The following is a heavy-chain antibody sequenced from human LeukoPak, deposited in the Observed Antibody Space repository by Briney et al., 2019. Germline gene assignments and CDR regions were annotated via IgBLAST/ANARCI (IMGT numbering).Heavy chain of an antibody. J-gene: IGHJ6*03. D-gene: IGHD4/OR15-4a*01. CDR1: GGSISSGSYY. CDR3: ARVGNANYYYYYYYMDV. Sequence: SETLSLTCTVSGGSISSGSYYWSWIRQPAGKGLEWIGRIYTSGSTNYNPSLKSRVTISVDTSKNQFSLKLSSVTAADTAVYYCARVGNANYYYYYYYMDVWGKGTTVTVSS. V-gene: IGHV4-61*02. CDR2: IYTSGST.